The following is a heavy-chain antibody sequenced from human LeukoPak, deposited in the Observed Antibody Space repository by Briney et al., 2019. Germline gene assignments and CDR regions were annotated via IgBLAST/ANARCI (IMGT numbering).Heavy chain of an antibody. CDR3: ARDRQDEYFQH. CDR2: IYSSGST. D-gene: IGHD6-6*01. CDR1: GGSISSYY. Sequence: PSETLSLTCTVSGGSISSYYWSWIRQPAGKGLEWIGRIYSSGSTNYNPPLKSRVTISLDTSKNQFSLKLSSVTAADTAVYFCARDRQDEYFQHWGQGTLVTVSS. V-gene: IGHV4-4*07. J-gene: IGHJ1*01.